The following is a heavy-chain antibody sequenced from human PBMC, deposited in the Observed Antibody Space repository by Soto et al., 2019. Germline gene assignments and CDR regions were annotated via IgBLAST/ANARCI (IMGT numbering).Heavy chain of an antibody. CDR2: IYPDDSDS. Sequence: SGESLKISCTGSGYKFTTYRIGGVRQMPGTGLEWLAIIYPDDSDSRYSPSFQGQVTISADKSISTAYLQWSSLKASDTAIYYCVATYGDYLDYWGQGTLVTSPQ. D-gene: IGHD4-17*01. J-gene: IGHJ4*02. V-gene: IGHV5-51*01. CDR3: VATYGDYLDY. CDR1: GYKFTTYR.